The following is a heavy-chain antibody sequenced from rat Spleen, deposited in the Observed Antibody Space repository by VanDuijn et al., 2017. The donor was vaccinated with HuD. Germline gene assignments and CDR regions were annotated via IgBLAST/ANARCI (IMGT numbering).Heavy chain of an antibody. CDR1: GFTFRNYG. V-gene: IGHV5-19*01. CDR3: TTSNYYSAYIYLDA. CDR2: ISPSGGIT. Sequence: EVQLVESGGGLVQPGRSLKLSCAASGFTFRNYGMHWIRQAPAKGLEWVASISPSGGITNYRDSVKGRFTISRDNAKSTLYLQMDSLRSEDTATYYCTTSNYYSAYIYLDAWGQGTSVTVSS. D-gene: IGHD1-2*01. J-gene: IGHJ4*01.